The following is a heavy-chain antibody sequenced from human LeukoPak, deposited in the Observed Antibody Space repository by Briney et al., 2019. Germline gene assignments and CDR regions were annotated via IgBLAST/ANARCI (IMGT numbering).Heavy chain of an antibody. D-gene: IGHD4-17*01. Sequence: GGSLRLSCVGSRFTFTTYAMTWVRQAPGKGLGWVSSIRGSGGTTLYADSVKGRFTISRDNSKNTLFLQMNSLRAEDTAVYYCAADPNGDYFGAFDNWGQGTMVTVSS. J-gene: IGHJ3*02. CDR2: IRGSGGTT. CDR1: RFTFTTYA. CDR3: AADPNGDYFGAFDN. V-gene: IGHV3-23*01.